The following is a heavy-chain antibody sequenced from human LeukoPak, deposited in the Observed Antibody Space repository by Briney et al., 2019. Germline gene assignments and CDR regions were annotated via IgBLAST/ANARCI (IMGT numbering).Heavy chain of an antibody. Sequence: PGGSLRLSCAASGFTVSSNEMSWVRQAPGKGLEWVSSISGGSTYYADSRKGRFTISRDNSKNTVDLQMNSLRAEDTAVYYCAKGGGPQLKDAFDIWGQGTVVTVSA. CDR3: AKGGGPQLKDAFDI. CDR1: GFTVSSNE. V-gene: IGHV3-38-3*01. CDR2: ISGGST. D-gene: IGHD1-1*01. J-gene: IGHJ3*02.